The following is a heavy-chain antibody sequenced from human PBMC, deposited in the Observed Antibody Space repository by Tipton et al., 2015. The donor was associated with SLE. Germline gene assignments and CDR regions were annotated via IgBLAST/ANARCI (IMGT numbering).Heavy chain of an antibody. CDR3: AKGRQKNYADHAY. V-gene: IGHV4-61*09. D-gene: IGHD4-17*01. Sequence: TLSLTCTVSGDSIRSGTYYWSWIRQPAGKGLEWIGHIYTSGSTNYNPSLKSRVTMSVDTSKNQFSLRLTSVTAADTAVYYCAKGRQKNYADHAYWGQGTLVTVSS. J-gene: IGHJ4*02. CDR2: IYTSGST. CDR1: GDSIRSGTYY.